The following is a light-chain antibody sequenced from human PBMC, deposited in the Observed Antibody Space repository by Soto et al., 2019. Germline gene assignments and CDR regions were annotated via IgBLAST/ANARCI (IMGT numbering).Light chain of an antibody. CDR3: SSYTSSSTRMV. CDR1: SSDVGGYNY. J-gene: IGLJ2*01. Sequence: QSVLTQPASVSGSPGQSITISCTGTSSDVGGYNYVSWYQQRPGKAPKLMIYDVSNRPSGVSNRFSGSKSGNTASLTISGLQAEDEADYYCSSYTSSSTRMVFGGGTKLTVL. CDR2: DVS. V-gene: IGLV2-14*01.